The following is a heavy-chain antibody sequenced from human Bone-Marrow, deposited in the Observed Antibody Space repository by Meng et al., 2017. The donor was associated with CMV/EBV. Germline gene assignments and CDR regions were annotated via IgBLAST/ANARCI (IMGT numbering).Heavy chain of an antibody. CDR1: GSFGSGASY. V-gene: IGHV4-30-4*01. D-gene: IGHD4-17*01. CDR2: IYYSGST. J-gene: IGHJ6*02. CDR3: ARATVTTGEYYYYYYGMDV. Sequence: GSFGSGASYWSWIRRPPGKGLGWIGYIYYSGSTYYNPSLKSRVTISVDTSKNQFSLKLSSVTAADTAVYYCARATVTTGEYYYYYYGMDVWGQGTTVT.